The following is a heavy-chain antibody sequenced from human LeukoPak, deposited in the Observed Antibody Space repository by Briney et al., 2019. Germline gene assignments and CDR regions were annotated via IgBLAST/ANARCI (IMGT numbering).Heavy chain of an antibody. CDR2: IYYSGST. V-gene: IGHV4-59*01. Sequence: SETLSLTCTVSGGSISSYYWSWIRQPPGKGLEWIGYIYYSGSTNYNPSLKSRVTISVDTSKNQFSLKLSSVTAADTAVYYCATESIAARRIDYWGQGTLVTVSS. J-gene: IGHJ4*02. CDR3: ATESIAARRIDY. D-gene: IGHD6-6*01. CDR1: GGSISSYY.